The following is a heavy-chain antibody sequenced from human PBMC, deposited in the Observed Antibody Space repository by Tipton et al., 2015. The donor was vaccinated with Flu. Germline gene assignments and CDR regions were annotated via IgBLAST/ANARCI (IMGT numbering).Heavy chain of an antibody. CDR1: GGTFSGYY. J-gene: IGHJ5*02. CDR3: ARRDYSNYVSGPKIWFDP. D-gene: IGHD4-11*01. CDR2: INDSGSA. Sequence: AGLVKPSETLSLTCAVYGGTFSGYYWTWIRQPPGKRLEWIGEINDSGSANYSLSLNSHVTMSVDTSKNQFSLKVFSVTAADTAVYYCARRDYSNYVSGPKIWFDPWGQGILVTVSS. V-gene: IGHV4-34*01.